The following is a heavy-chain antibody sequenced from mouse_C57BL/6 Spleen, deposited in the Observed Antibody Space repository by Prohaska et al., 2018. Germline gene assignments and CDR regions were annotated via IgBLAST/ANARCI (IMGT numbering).Heavy chain of an antibody. V-gene: IGHV11-2*01. CDR2: INSDVSAI. CDR1: GFTFSGFW. Sequence: EVQLLETGGGLVQPGGSRGLSCAGSGFTFSGFWMSWVRQTPGKTLEWLGDINSDVSAINYAPSIKDRFTIFRDNDKSTLYLQMSNVRSEDTATYFCMRYGNYWYFDVWGTGTTVTVSS. J-gene: IGHJ1*03. D-gene: IGHD2-1*01. CDR3: MRYGNYWYFDV.